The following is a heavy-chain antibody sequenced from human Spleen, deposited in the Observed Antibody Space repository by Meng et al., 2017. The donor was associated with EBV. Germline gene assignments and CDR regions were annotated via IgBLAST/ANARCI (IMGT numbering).Heavy chain of an antibody. V-gene: IGHV4-39*07. CDR3: ARAFSTSGWFDP. CDR1: GGSIRSSSYY. D-gene: IGHD3/OR15-3a*01. Sequence: LRLQESGPGSVNPSGPLSLTCTVSGGSIRSSSYYWGWIRQPPGKGLEWIGSIYYSGSTYYHPSLKSRVTISVDTSKNQFSLKLSSVTAADTAVYYCARAFSTSGWFDPWGQGTLVTVSS. J-gene: IGHJ5*02. CDR2: IYYSGST.